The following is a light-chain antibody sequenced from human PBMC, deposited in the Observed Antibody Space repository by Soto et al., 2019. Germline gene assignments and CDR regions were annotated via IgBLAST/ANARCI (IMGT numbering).Light chain of an antibody. CDR3: CSYAGSYTWNWV. J-gene: IGLJ3*02. V-gene: IGLV2-11*01. Sequence: QSALTQPRSVSGSPGQSVTISCTGTSSDVGGYNYVSWYQQHPGKAPNLMIYDVSKRPSGVPDRFSGSKSGNTASLTISGLQAEDEADYYCCSYAGSYTWNWVFGGGTKLTVL. CDR2: DVS. CDR1: SSDVGGYNY.